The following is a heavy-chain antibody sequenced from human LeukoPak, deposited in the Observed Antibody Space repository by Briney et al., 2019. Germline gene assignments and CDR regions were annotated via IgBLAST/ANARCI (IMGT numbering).Heavy chain of an antibody. J-gene: IGHJ6*03. CDR3: ARGWLEYYYGSGSPKWDYYYYMDV. CDR2: IIPIFGTA. Sequence: ASVKVSCKASGGTFSSYAISWVRQAPGQGLEWMGGIIPIFGTANYAQKFQGRVTITADESTSTAYMELSSLRSEDTAVYYCARGWLEYYYGSGSPKWDYYYYMDVWGKGTTVTISS. V-gene: IGHV1-69*13. D-gene: IGHD3-10*01. CDR1: GGTFSSYA.